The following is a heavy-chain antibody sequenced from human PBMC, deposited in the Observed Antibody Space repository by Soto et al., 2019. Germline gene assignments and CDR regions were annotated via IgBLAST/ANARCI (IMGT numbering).Heavy chain of an antibody. CDR3: ASSSYYYMDV. CDR2: IYYGGST. CDR1: GGSITGYY. V-gene: IGHV4-59*08. Sequence: SETLSLTCTVSGGSITGYYWSWIRQPPGKGLEWIGYIYYGGSTNYNPSLKSRVTISVDTSKNQFSLKLSSVTAADTAVYYCASSSYYYMDVWGKGTTVTVSS. J-gene: IGHJ6*03.